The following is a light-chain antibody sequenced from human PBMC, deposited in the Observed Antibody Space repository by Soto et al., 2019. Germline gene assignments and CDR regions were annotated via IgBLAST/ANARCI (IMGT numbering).Light chain of an antibody. CDR3: SSYTSSSTPLV. J-gene: IGLJ1*01. CDR2: DVS. CDR1: SSDVGGYNY. Sequence: ALTPPVSLSGSPGQSITISCTGTSSDVGGYNYVSWYQQHPGKAPKLMIYDVSNRPSGVSNRFSGSKSGNTASLTISGLQAEDEADYYCSSYTSSSTPLVFGTGTKVTVL. V-gene: IGLV2-14*01.